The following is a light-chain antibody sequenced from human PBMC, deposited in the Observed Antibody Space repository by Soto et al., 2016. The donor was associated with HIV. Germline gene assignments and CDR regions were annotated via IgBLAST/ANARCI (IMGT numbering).Light chain of an antibody. CDR3: QAWDSSIF. CDR1: KLREKY. V-gene: IGLV3-1*01. CDR2: QDI. J-gene: IGLJ2*01. Sequence: SYDLIQPPSVSVSPGQTASITCSGNKLREKYAAWYQQKPGQSPVLVIYQDINRPSGIPERFSGSNSGNTATLTISGTQAMDEADYYCQAWDSSIFIGGGTRLTVL.